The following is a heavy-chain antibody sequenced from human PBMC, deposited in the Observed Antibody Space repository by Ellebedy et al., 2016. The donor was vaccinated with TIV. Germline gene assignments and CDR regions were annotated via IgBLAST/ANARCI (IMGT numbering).Heavy chain of an antibody. D-gene: IGHD1-26*01. J-gene: IGHJ4*02. CDR1: GFTVSSNY. Sequence: GESLKISCAGSGFTVSSNYMSWVRQAPGKGLEWVSLIYSGGETHYADSVRGRFTISRDNSKNTLYLQMNSLRAEDTALYYCASSGWYGILGTTTVDYWGQGTLVTVSS. CDR3: ASSGWYGILGTTTVDY. CDR2: IYSGGET. V-gene: IGHV3-66*01.